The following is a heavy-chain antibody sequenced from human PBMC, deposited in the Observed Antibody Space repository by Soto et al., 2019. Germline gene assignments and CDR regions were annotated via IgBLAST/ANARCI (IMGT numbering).Heavy chain of an antibody. Sequence: GGSLSLSCAASGFNFSSYSMNWVRQAPGKGLGWVSGLSDSGSSTYYADSVKGRFTISRDNFMNTVYLQMNTLRVEDTAVYYCAKVSSSWYSGFFDIWGQGTRVTVSS. CDR2: LSDSGSST. CDR3: AKVSSSWYSGFFDI. J-gene: IGHJ4*02. D-gene: IGHD6-13*01. V-gene: IGHV3-23*01. CDR1: GFNFSSYS.